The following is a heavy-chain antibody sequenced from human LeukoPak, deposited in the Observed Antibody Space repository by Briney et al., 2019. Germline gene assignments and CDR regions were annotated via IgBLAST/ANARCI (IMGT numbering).Heavy chain of an antibody. Sequence: ASVKVSCKASGYPFTSYYMHWVRQAPGQGLEWMGWMNPNSGNTGCAQKFQGRVTMTRNTSISTAYMELSSLRSEDTAVYYCAREESVVAGTCDYWGQGTLVTVSS. CDR1: GYPFTSYY. V-gene: IGHV1-8*02. CDR2: MNPNSGNT. J-gene: IGHJ4*02. D-gene: IGHD6-19*01. CDR3: AREESVVAGTCDY.